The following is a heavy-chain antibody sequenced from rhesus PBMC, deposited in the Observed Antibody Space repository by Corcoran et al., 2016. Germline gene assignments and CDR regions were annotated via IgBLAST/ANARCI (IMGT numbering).Heavy chain of an antibody. D-gene: IGHD6S26*01. CDR2: KYYRSKWNN. CDR3: ARAGVSAAGLDY. V-gene: IGHV6-1*01. J-gene: IGHJ4*01. Sequence: QVQLQESGPGLVKPSQTLSLTCAIAGDSVSSNSAAWNWIRQSPSRGLEWRGRKYYRSKWNNEYAQSVQNRITINPDKSKNQFSLQLNSVTPEDMAVYYCARAGVSAAGLDYWGQGVLVTVSS. CDR1: GDSVSSNSAA.